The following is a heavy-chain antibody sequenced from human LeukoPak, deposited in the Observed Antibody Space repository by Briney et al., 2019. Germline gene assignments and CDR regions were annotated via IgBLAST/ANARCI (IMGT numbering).Heavy chain of an antibody. Sequence: SETLSLTCAVYGGSFSGYYWSWIRQPPGRGLEWIGEINHSGSTNYNPSLKSRVTISVDTSKNQFSLKLSSVTAADTAVYYCASSGSYYEDFDYWGQGTLATVSS. CDR3: ASSGSYYEDFDY. CDR1: GGSFSGYY. V-gene: IGHV4-34*01. CDR2: INHSGST. J-gene: IGHJ4*02. D-gene: IGHD1-26*01.